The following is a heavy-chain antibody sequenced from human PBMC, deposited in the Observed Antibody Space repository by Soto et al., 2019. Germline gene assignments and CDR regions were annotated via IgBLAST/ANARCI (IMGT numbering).Heavy chain of an antibody. CDR3: ARDWSVSVDSSGYLDY. Sequence: QVQLVESGGGVVQPGRSLRLSCAASGFTFSSYAMHWVRQAPDKGLEWVAVISYDGSNKYYADSVKGRFTISRDNSKNTLYLQMNSLRAEGTAVYFCARDWSVSVDSSGYLDYWGQGTLVTVSS. CDR1: GFTFSSYA. V-gene: IGHV3-30-3*01. D-gene: IGHD3-22*01. CDR2: ISYDGSNK. J-gene: IGHJ4*02.